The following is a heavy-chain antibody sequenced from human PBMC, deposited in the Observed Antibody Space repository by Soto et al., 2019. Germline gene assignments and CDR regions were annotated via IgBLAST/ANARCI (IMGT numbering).Heavy chain of an antibody. CDR3: ARAQLWWSPRANDAFDI. Sequence: EVQLLESGGGLVQPGGSLRLSCAASGFTFSSYAMSWVRQAPGKGLEWVSAISGSGGSTYYADSVKGRFTISRDNSKNTLYLQMNSLRAEDTAVYYCARAQLWWSPRANDAFDIWGQGTMVTVSS. D-gene: IGHD2-21*01. V-gene: IGHV3-23*01. J-gene: IGHJ3*02. CDR1: GFTFSSYA. CDR2: ISGSGGST.